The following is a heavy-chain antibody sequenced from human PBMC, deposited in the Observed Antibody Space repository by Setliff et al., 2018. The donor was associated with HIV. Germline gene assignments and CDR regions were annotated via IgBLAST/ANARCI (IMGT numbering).Heavy chain of an antibody. CDR1: GGSLSSSNYY. CDR3: ARQGRPGDFDS. CDR2: IYYSGNT. D-gene: IGHD7-27*01. Sequence: SETLSLTCTVSGGSLSSSNYYCGWIRQPPGKGLEWIGSIYYSGNTYYNPSLKNRVTISGDTSKKQFSLKLRAVTAADSAVYYCARQGRPGDFDSWGQGTLVTVSS. V-gene: IGHV4-39*01. J-gene: IGHJ4*02.